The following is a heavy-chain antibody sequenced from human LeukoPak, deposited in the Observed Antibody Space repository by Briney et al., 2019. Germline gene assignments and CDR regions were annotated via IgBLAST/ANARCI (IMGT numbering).Heavy chain of an antibody. CDR3: ARVIHEYYYYMDV. J-gene: IGHJ6*03. Sequence: SETLSLTCAVYGGSFSGYYWSWIRQPPGKGLEWIGEINHSGSTNYNPSLKSRVTISVDTSKNQFSLKLSSVTAADTAVYYCARVIHEYYYYMDVWGKGTTVTVSS. CDR2: INHSGST. D-gene: IGHD3-16*02. V-gene: IGHV4-34*01. CDR1: GGSFSGYY.